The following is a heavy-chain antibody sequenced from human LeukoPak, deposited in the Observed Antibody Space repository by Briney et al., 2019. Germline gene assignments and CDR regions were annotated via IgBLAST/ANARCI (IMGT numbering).Heavy chain of an antibody. J-gene: IGHJ5*02. CDR1: GGSFSGYY. D-gene: IGHD6-6*01. CDR2: INHSGST. V-gene: IGHV4-34*01. CDR3: ARCIAARLDGAFDP. Sequence: SETLSLTCAVYGGSFSGYYWSWIRQPPGKGLEWIGEINHSGSTNYNPSLKSRVTISVDTSKNQFSLRLSSVTAADTAVYYCARCIAARLDGAFDPWGQGTLVTVSS.